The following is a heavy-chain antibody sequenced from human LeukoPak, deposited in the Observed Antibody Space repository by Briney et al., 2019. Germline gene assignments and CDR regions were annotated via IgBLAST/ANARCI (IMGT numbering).Heavy chain of an antibody. CDR1: GYTFTSYY. CDR3: ARGRYYGSRSPGNMDV. CDR2: INPSGGST. J-gene: IGHJ6*03. D-gene: IGHD3-10*01. Sequence: ASVKVSCKASGYTFTSYYMHWVRQAPGQGLEWMGIINPSGGSTSYAQKFQGRVTMTRDTSTSTVYMELSSLRSEDTAVYYCARGRYYGSRSPGNMDVWGKGTTVTVSS. V-gene: IGHV1-46*01.